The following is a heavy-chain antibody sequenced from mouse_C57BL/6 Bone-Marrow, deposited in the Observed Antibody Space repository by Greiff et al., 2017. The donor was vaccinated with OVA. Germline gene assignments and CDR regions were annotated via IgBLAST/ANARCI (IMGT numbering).Heavy chain of an antibody. D-gene: IGHD1-1*01. CDR2: IYWDDDK. CDR1: GFSLSTSGMG. CDR3: ARNVPYYYGSPWFAY. Sequence: ESGPGILQSSQTLSLTCSFSGFSLSTSGMGVSWIRQPSGKGLEWLAHIYWDDDKRYNPSLKSRLTISKDTSRNQVFLKITSVDTADTATYYCARNVPYYYGSPWFAYWGQGTLVTVSA. V-gene: IGHV8-12*01. J-gene: IGHJ3*01.